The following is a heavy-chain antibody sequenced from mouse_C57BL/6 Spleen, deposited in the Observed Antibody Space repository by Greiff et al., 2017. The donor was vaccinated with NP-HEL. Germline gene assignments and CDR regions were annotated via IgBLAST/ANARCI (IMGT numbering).Heavy chain of an antibody. CDR3: ARWSSNYGDY. CDR2: INPNNGGT. CDR1: GYTFTDYY. Sequence: EVQLQQSGPELVKPGASVKISCKASGYTFTDYYMNWVKQSHGKSLEWIGDINPNNGGTSYNQKFKGKATLTVDKSSSTAYMELRSLTSEDSAVYYCARWSSNYGDYWGQGTTLTVSS. J-gene: IGHJ2*01. D-gene: IGHD1-1*01. V-gene: IGHV1-26*01.